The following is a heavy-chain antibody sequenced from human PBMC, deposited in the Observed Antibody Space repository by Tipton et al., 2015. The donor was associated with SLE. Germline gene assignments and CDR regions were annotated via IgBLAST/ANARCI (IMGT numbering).Heavy chain of an antibody. CDR3: ARGGGFFDL. Sequence: LRLSCTVSGGSISSYYWSWIRQPPGKGLEWIGYIYYSGSTNYNPSLKSRVTISVDTSKNQFPLKLSSVTAADTAVYYCARGGGFFDLWGRGTLVTVSS. J-gene: IGHJ2*01. CDR2: IYYSGST. V-gene: IGHV4-59*01. CDR1: GGSISSYY. D-gene: IGHD2-15*01.